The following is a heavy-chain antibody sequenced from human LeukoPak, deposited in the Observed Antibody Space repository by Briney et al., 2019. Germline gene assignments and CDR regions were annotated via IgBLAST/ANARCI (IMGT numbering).Heavy chain of an antibody. CDR3: ARHVGSCINGVCYIDY. CDR1: GYSFTAYW. J-gene: IGHJ4*02. V-gene: IGHV5-51*01. CDR2: IYPGDSDT. Sequence: GESLKISCKGSGYSFTAYWIGWVRQMPGKGLEWMGIIYPGDSDTRYSPSFQGQVTISVDKSISTAYLQWSSLKASDTAMYYCARHVGSCINGVCYIDYWGQGTLVTVSS. D-gene: IGHD2-8*01.